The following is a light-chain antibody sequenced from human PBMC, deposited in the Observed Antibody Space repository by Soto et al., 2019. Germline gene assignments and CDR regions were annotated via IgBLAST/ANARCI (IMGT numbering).Light chain of an antibody. CDR2: WAS. CDR1: QNVLYTSNNKNQ. CDR3: HPYHTPPYT. J-gene: IGKJ2*01. Sequence: DIVMTQSPDSLTVSLGERATINCKSSQNVLYTSNNKNQLAWYQQKPGQPPKLLIYWASTRESGVPDRFSGSGSGTTFTLTISSLQTVDVAVYYYHPYHTPPYTFGQGTNLEIK. V-gene: IGKV4-1*01.